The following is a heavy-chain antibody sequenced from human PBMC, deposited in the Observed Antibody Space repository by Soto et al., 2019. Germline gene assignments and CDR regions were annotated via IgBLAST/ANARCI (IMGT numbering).Heavy chain of an antibody. V-gene: IGHV3-30*18. D-gene: IGHD5-18*01. J-gene: IGHJ5*02. Sequence: GGSLRLSCAASGFTFSSYGMHWVRQAPGKGLEWVAVISYDGSNKYYADSVKGRFTISRDNSKNTLYLQMNSLRAEDTSVYYCAKDAISVQLWLPSWFDPWGQGTLVTVSS. CDR2: ISYDGSNK. CDR1: GFTFSSYG. CDR3: AKDAISVQLWLPSWFDP.